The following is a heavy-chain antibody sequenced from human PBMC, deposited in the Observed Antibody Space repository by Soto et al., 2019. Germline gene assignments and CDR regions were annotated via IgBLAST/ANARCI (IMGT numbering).Heavy chain of an antibody. D-gene: IGHD2-15*01. CDR1: VFTFSSYG. V-gene: IGHV3-30*18. CDR3: AKDLAGYCSGGSCPLWFDP. J-gene: IGHJ5*02. Sequence: GSLRLSCAASVFTFSSYGMHWIRQAPGKGLEWVAVISYDGSNKYYADSVKGRFTISRDNSKNTLYLQMNSLRAEDTAVYYCAKDLAGYCSGGSCPLWFDPWGQGTLVTVSS. CDR2: ISYDGSNK.